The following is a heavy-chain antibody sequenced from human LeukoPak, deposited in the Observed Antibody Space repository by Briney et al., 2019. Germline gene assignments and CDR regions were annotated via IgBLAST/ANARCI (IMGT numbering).Heavy chain of an antibody. CDR1: GGSISSYY. CDR3: ASAGGSGSYYLEGLDP. J-gene: IGHJ5*02. Sequence: SETLSLTCTVSGGSISSYYWSWIRQPPGKGLEWIGYIYYSGSTNYNPSLKSRVTISVDTSKNQFSLKLSSVTAADTAVYYRASAGGSGSYYLEGLDPWGQGTLVTVSS. D-gene: IGHD3-10*01. CDR2: IYYSGST. V-gene: IGHV4-59*08.